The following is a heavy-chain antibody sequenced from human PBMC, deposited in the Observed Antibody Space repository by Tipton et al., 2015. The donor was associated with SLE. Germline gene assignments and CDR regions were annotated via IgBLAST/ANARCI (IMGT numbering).Heavy chain of an antibody. V-gene: IGHV4-39*01. J-gene: IGHJ6*02. CDR2: IYYSGST. CDR1: GGSISSSSYY. Sequence: TLSLTCTVSGGSISSSSYYWGWIRQPPGKGLEWIGSIYYSGSTYYNPSLKSRVTISVDTSKNQFSLKLSSVTAADTAVYYCARLTGTTFFYYYYGMDVWGQGTTVTVSS. CDR3: ARLTGTTFFYYYYGMDV. D-gene: IGHD1-14*01.